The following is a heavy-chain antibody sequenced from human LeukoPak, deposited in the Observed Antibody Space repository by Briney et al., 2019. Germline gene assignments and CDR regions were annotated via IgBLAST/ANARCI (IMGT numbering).Heavy chain of an antibody. D-gene: IGHD5-24*01. J-gene: IGHJ4*02. Sequence: GGSLRLSCAASGFTFRIYGMNWVRQAPGKGPEWVSYIAHDSTTIYYADSVRGRFTMSRDNARNSLFLQMNSLRPEDTAMYYCATATRNGYDYWGPGTLVTVSS. V-gene: IGHV3-48*04. CDR1: GFTFRIYG. CDR3: ATATRNGYDY. CDR2: IAHDSTTI.